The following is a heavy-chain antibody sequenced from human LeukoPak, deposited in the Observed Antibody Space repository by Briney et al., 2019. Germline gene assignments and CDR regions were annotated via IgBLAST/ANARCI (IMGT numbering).Heavy chain of an antibody. CDR3: ARHPDTAMAVYYYYYYMVV. Sequence: TPSETLSLTCSVSGGSISSSSYYWGWIRQPPGRGLEWIGSIYYSGSTYYNPSLKSRVTISVDTSKNQFSLKLSSVTAAHTAVYYCARHPDTAMAVYYYYYYMVVWGKGTTVTVSS. J-gene: IGHJ6*03. CDR2: IYYSGST. CDR1: GGSISSSSYY. V-gene: IGHV4-39*01. D-gene: IGHD5-18*01.